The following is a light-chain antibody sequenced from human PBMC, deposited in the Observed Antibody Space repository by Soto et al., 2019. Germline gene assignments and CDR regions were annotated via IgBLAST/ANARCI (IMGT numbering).Light chain of an antibody. V-gene: IGKV1-33*01. CDR2: DAS. CDR1: QDISNY. J-gene: IGKJ5*01. CDR3: QQSDSLPIT. Sequence: DIPMTQSPSSLSASVGDRVTITCRASQDISNYLNWYQQRPGKAPKLLIYDASNLERGVPSRFSGTRSGTHFTFAITRLQPEDVATYYCQQSDSLPITFGQGTRLEI.